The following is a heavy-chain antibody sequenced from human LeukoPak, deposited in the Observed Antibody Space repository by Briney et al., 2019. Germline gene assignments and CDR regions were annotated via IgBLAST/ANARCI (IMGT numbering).Heavy chain of an antibody. J-gene: IGHJ3*02. CDR2: ISGSGGST. CDR1: GFTFSSYA. CDR3: AKITVSWAYSGAFDI. Sequence: TGGSLRLSCAASGFTFSSYAMSWVPQAPGKGLEWVSTISGSGGSTYYADSVKGRFTISRDNSKNTLYLQMNSLRAEDTAIYYCAKITVSWAYSGAFDIWGQGTMVTVSS. D-gene: IGHD1-20*01. V-gene: IGHV3-23*01.